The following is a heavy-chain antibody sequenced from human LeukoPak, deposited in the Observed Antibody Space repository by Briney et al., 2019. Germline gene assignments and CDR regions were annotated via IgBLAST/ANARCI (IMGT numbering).Heavy chain of an antibody. CDR2: IFYSGST. V-gene: IGHV4-31*03. Sequence: PSETLSLTRTVSGGSLSSGGYYWSWIRQHPGKGLEWIGYIFYSGSTYSNPSLKSRITISIDTPKNQFSLKVNSVTAADTAVYYCARDPYRGMATPQIDYWGQGTLVTVSS. J-gene: IGHJ4*02. D-gene: IGHD5-24*01. CDR1: GGSLSSGGYY. CDR3: ARDPYRGMATPQIDY.